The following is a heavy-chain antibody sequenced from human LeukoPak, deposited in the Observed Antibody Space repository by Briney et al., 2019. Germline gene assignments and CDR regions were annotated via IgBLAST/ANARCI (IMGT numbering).Heavy chain of an antibody. V-gene: IGHV4-4*02. CDR2: IYHSGST. Sequence: SETLSLTCAVSGGSISSSNWWSWVRQPPGKGLEWIGEIYHSGSTNYNPSLKSRVTISVDTSKNQFSLKLSSVTAADTAVYYCARDRSGWYGYGAFDIWGQGTMVTVSS. D-gene: IGHD6-19*01. CDR3: ARDRSGWYGYGAFDI. J-gene: IGHJ3*02. CDR1: GGSISSSNW.